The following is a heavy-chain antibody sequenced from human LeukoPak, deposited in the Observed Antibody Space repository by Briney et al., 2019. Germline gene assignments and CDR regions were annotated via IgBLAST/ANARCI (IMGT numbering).Heavy chain of an antibody. CDR1: GFIFSSYA. V-gene: IGHV3-53*01. CDR3: AQSQYYFGSGSHDY. D-gene: IGHD3-10*01. J-gene: IGHJ4*02. Sequence: QTGGSLRLSCAASGFIFSSYAMNWVRQAPGKGLEWDSIIYSGGSTYYADSVKGRFTISRDNSKNTLYLQMNSLRAEDTAVYYCAQSQYYFGSGSHDYWGQGTLVTVSS. CDR2: IYSGGST.